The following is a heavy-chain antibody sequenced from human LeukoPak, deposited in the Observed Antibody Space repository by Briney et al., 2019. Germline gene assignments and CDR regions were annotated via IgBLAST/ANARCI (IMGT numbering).Heavy chain of an antibody. Sequence: GGSLRLSCAASGFTFSDYSMNWVRQAPGKGLEWVSSISDDSNYIYYADAVKGRFTISRDNAKNSLYLQMNSLRAEDTAVYYCANHLACGSTSCPSFDYWGQGTLVTVSS. CDR2: ISDDSNYI. J-gene: IGHJ4*02. CDR1: GFTFSDYS. D-gene: IGHD2-2*01. CDR3: ANHLACGSTSCPSFDY. V-gene: IGHV3-21*01.